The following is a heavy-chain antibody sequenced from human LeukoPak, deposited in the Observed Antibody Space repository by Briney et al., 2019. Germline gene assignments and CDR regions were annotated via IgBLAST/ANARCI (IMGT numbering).Heavy chain of an antibody. CDR2: IYYSGST. D-gene: IGHD3-22*01. CDR1: GGSISSSSYY. Sequence: SETLSLTCTVSGGSISSSSYYWGWIRQPPGKGLEWIGSIYYSGSTYYNPSLKSRVTISVDTSKNQFSLKLSSVTAADTAVYYCARRYYDSSGFYYMDVWGKGTTVTVSS. J-gene: IGHJ6*03. V-gene: IGHV4-39*07. CDR3: ARRYYDSSGFYYMDV.